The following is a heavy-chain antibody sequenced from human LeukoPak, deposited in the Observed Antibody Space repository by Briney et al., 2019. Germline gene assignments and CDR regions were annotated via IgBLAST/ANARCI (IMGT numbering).Heavy chain of an antibody. CDR3: ANDKQPGGMDV. D-gene: IGHD6-13*01. CDR2: ISGDGGST. V-gene: IGHV3-43*02. CDR1: GFTFDDYA. Sequence: GGSLRLSCAASGFTFDDYAMHWVRQAPGKGLEWVSLISGDGGSTYYADSVKGRFTISRDNSKNSLYLQMNSLRTEDAALYYCANDKQPGGMDVWGQWTTVTVSS. J-gene: IGHJ6*02.